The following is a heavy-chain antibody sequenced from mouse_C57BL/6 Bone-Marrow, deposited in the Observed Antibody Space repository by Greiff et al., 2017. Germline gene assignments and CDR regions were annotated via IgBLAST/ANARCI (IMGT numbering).Heavy chain of an antibody. CDR1: GYTFTSYG. CDR3: AGGPYYGSSYGWFAD. CDR2: IYPRSGNT. J-gene: IGHJ3*01. Sequence: QVQLQQSGAELARPGASVKLSCKASGYTFTSYGISWVKQRTGQGLEWIGEIYPRSGNTYYNEKFKGKDTLTADKSSSPAYMELRSLTSAGSAVYFYAGGPYYGSSYGWFADWGKGTLVTVSA. V-gene: IGHV1-81*01. D-gene: IGHD1-1*01.